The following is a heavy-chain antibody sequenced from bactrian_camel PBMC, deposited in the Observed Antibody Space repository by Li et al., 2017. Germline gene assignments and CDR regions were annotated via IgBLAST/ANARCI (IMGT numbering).Heavy chain of an antibody. V-gene: IGHV3S6*01. J-gene: IGHJ4*01. Sequence: QLVESGGGLVQPGGSLRLSCAASGDIAGGNCMGWIRQRPGKEREGVAGFYVGDTGTYYADSVKGRFSISQDNTNNTLYLQMNSLKPEDTAMYYCAARTSIGWVRLVAQDYHYWGQGTQVTVS. CDR1: GDIAGGNC. CDR2: FYVGDTGT. CDR3: AARTSIGWVRLVAQDYHY. D-gene: IGHD5*01.